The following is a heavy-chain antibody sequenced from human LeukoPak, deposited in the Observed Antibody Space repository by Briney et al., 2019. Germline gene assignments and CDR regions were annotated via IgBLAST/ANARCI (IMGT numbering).Heavy chain of an antibody. CDR2: IYYSGST. D-gene: IGHD2-21*01. V-gene: IGHV4-59*13. Sequence: SETLSLTCTVSGGSISGFHWAWIRQPPGKGLEWIGYIYYSGSTNYNPSLKSRVTISVDTSKNQFSLKLSSVTAADTAVYYCARERVVIGAFDIWGQGTMVTVSS. CDR1: GGSISGFH. J-gene: IGHJ3*02. CDR3: ARERVVIGAFDI.